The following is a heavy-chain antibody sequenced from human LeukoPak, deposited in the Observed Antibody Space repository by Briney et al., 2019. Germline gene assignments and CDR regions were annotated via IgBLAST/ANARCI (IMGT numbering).Heavy chain of an antibody. CDR3: ARARYSSGWAPAFLFDY. Sequence: PGGSLRLSCAASGFTFSSYGMHWVRQAPGKGLEWVAVVWYDGSNKYYADSVKGRFTISRDNPKNTLYLQMNSLRAEDTAVYYCARARYSSGWAPAFLFDYWGQGTLVTVSS. CDR1: GFTFSSYG. CDR2: VWYDGSNK. D-gene: IGHD6-19*01. V-gene: IGHV3-33*01. J-gene: IGHJ4*02.